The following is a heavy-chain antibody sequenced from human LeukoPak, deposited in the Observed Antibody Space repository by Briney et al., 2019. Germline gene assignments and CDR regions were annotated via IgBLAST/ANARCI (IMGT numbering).Heavy chain of an antibody. V-gene: IGHV1-24*01. CDR1: GYTLTELS. CDR2: FDPEDGET. CDR3: ATDRRDGYNLRY. D-gene: IGHD5-24*01. Sequence: GASGKVSCKVSGYTLTELSMHWVRQAPGKGLEWMGGFDPEDGETIYAQKFQGRVTMTEDTFTDTAYMELSSLRSEDTAVYYCATDRRDGYNLRYWGQGTLVTVSS. J-gene: IGHJ4*02.